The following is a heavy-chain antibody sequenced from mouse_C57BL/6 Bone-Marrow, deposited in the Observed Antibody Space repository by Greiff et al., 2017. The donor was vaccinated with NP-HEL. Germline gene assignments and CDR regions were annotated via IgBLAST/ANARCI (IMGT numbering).Heavy chain of an antibody. CDR2: IYPGDGDT. CDR3: ARGGYYDYDVGLFAY. J-gene: IGHJ3*01. CDR1: GYAFSSYW. D-gene: IGHD2-4*01. V-gene: IGHV1-80*01. Sequence: QVQLQQSGAELVKPGASVKISCKASGYAFSSYWMNWVKQRPGKGLEWIGQIYPGDGDTNYNGKFKGKATLTADKSSSTAYMQLSSLTSEDSAVYFCARGGYYDYDVGLFAYWGQGTLVTVSA.